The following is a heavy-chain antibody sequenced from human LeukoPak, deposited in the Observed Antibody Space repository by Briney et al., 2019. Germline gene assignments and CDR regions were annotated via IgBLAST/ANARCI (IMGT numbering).Heavy chain of an antibody. Sequence: PSETLSLTCTVSGGSISSGGYYWSWIRQPPGKGLDWIGYIYHSGTTYYNPSLKSRVTISVDRSKKQFSLRLSSVTAADTAVYYCARTNDSSGSDAFDIWGQGTMVTVSS. CDR1: GGSISSGGYY. CDR2: IYHSGTT. V-gene: IGHV4-30-2*01. D-gene: IGHD3-22*01. J-gene: IGHJ3*02. CDR3: ARTNDSSGSDAFDI.